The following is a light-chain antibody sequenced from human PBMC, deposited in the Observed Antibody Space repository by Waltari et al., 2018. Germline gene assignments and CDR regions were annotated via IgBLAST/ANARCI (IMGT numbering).Light chain of an antibody. CDR2: GAS. Sequence: EIVLTQSPGTLSLSPGERATLSCRASQSVSSSYLAWYPQKPGQAPRLLIYGASSRATGIPDRFSGSGSGTDFTLTISRLEPEDFAVYYCQQYGSSQFTFGPGTKVDIK. J-gene: IGKJ3*01. V-gene: IGKV3-20*01. CDR1: QSVSSSY. CDR3: QQYGSSQFT.